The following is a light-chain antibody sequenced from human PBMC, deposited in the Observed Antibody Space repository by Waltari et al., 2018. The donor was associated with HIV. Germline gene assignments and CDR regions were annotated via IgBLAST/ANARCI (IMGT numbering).Light chain of an antibody. Sequence: EIVLTQSPGTLSLSPGARATPSCRASQSVSSTYFAWYHQQPGQAPRLLIYGTSSRATGIPDRFSGSGSGTDFTLTITRLEPEDFGVYYCQQFGSPPWTFGQGTKVEIK. CDR1: QSVSSTY. CDR3: QQFGSPPWT. J-gene: IGKJ1*01. V-gene: IGKV3-20*01. CDR2: GTS.